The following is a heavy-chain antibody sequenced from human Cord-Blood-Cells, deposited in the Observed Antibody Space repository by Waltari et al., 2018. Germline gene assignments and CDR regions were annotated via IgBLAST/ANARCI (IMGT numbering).Heavy chain of an antibody. V-gene: IGHV3-7*01. CDR2: KKQDGSEK. J-gene: IGHJ3*02. CDR3: ARGLAGDDAFDI. D-gene: IGHD2-21*01. Sequence: EVQLVESGGGLVQTGGSLRLSCAASGFTFSSYWMSWVRQAPGKGLEWVANKKQDGSEKDYVDSVKGRFTSSRDNAKNSLYLQMNSLSAEDTAVYYCARGLAGDDAFDICGQGTMVTVSS. CDR1: GFTFSSYW.